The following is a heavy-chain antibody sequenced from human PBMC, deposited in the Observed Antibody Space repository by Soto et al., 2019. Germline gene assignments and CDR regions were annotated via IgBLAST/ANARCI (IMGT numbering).Heavy chain of an antibody. CDR3: AGGSSSGYLDAFDI. CDR1: GYSFTSYW. Sequence: VESLKISCNGSGYSFTSYWISWGRQMPGKGLEWMGRIDPSDSYTNYSPSFQGHVTISADKSISTAYLQWSSLKASDTAMYYCAGGSSSGYLDAFDIWGQGTMVTVSS. CDR2: IDPSDSYT. V-gene: IGHV5-10-1*01. J-gene: IGHJ3*02. D-gene: IGHD3-22*01.